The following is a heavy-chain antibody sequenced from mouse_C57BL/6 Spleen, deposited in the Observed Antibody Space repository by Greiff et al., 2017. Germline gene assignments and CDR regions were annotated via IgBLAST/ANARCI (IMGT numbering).Heavy chain of an antibody. CDR2: ISDGGSYT. D-gene: IGHD4-1*01. V-gene: IGHV5-4*03. Sequence: EVNVVESGGGLVKPGGSLKLSCAASGFTFSSYAMSWVRQTPEKRLEWVATISDGGSYTYYPDNVKGRFTISRDNAKNNLYLQMSHLKSEDTAMYYCARTGTIDWYFDVWGTGTTVTVSS. CDR3: ARTGTIDWYFDV. J-gene: IGHJ1*03. CDR1: GFTFSSYA.